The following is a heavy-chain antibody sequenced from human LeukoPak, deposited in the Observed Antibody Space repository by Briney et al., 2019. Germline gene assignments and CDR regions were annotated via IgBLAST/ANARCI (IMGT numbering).Heavy chain of an antibody. CDR3: ARGLFTVVTTVSGMDV. Sequence: PGGSLRLSCAASGFTFDDYAMHWVRQAPGKGLEWVSLISGDGNSTYYADSVKGRFTISRDNAKNSLYLQMNSLRAEDTAVYYCARGLFTVVTTVSGMDVWGQGTTVTVSS. CDR1: GFTFDDYA. J-gene: IGHJ6*02. D-gene: IGHD4-23*01. V-gene: IGHV3-43*02. CDR2: ISGDGNST.